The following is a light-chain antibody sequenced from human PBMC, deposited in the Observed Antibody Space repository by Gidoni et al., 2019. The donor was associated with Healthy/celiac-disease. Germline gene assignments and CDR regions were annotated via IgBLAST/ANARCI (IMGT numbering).Light chain of an antibody. CDR1: QSLLHSNGYNY. Sequence: DIVMTQSPLSLPVTPGEPASISCRSSQSLLHSNGYNYLDWYLQKPGQSPQLLIYFGSNRASGFPDRFSGSGSGTDFTLKISRVEAEDVGVYYCMQALQTPPYTFXQXTKLXIK. CDR3: MQALQTPPYT. CDR2: FGS. J-gene: IGKJ2*01. V-gene: IGKV2-28*01.